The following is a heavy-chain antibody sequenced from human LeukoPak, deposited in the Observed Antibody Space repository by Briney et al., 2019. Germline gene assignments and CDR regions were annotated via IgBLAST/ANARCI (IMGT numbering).Heavy chain of an antibody. Sequence: PPETLSLTCAVSGGSISSGGYSWSWIRQPPGKGLEWIGEINHSGSTNYNPSLKSRVTISVDTSKNQFSLKLSSVTAADTAVYYCARGRGTIFGVVEQPRDYYYGMDVWGQGTTVTVSS. V-gene: IGHV4-34*01. D-gene: IGHD3-3*01. J-gene: IGHJ6*02. CDR2: INHSGST. CDR1: GGSISSGGYS. CDR3: ARGRGTIFGVVEQPRDYYYGMDV.